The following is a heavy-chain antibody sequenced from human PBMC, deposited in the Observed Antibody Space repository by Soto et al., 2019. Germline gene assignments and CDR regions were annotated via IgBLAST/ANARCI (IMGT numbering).Heavy chain of an antibody. CDR3: ARDLYSSYYFDY. Sequence: TLSLTCTVSGGSISSYYWSWIRQPPGKGLEWIGYIYYSGSTNYNPSLKSRVTISVDTSKNQFSLKLSSVTAADTAVYYCARDLYSSYYFDYWGQGTLVTVSS. CDR1: GGSISSYY. V-gene: IGHV4-59*01. CDR2: IYYSGST. J-gene: IGHJ4*02. D-gene: IGHD6-6*01.